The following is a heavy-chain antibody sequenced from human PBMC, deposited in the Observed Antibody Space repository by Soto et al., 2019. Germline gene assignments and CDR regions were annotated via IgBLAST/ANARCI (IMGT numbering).Heavy chain of an antibody. CDR2: IDPSDSYT. J-gene: IGHJ3*02. D-gene: IGHD3-22*01. CDR1: GNSFISYW. V-gene: IGHV5-10-1*01. Sequence: EVQLVQSGAEVKKPGESLRISCKGSGNSFISYWIAWVRQMPGKGLEWMGMIDPSDSYTDYSPSFQGHVTISADKSINTAYLRWSSLKASDTAMYYCARVAWHYDTPHAFDIWGQGTMVTVSS. CDR3: ARVAWHYDTPHAFDI.